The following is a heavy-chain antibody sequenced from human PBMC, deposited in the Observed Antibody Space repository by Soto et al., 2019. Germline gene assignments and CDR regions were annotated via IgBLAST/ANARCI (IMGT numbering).Heavy chain of an antibody. CDR3: AKVSYDSSGL. Sequence: GGSLRLSCAASGFTFSSYGMHWVRQAPGKGLEWMAVISYDGSNKYYADSVKGRFTISRDNSKNTLYLQMNSLRAEDTAVYYCAKVSYDSSGLWGQGTLVTVSS. V-gene: IGHV3-30*18. CDR1: GFTFSSYG. D-gene: IGHD3-22*01. J-gene: IGHJ4*02. CDR2: ISYDGSNK.